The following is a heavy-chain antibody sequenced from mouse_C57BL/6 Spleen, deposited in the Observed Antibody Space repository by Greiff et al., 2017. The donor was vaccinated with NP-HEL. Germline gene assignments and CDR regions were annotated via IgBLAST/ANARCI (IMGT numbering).Heavy chain of an antibody. CDR1: GFTFSSYT. V-gene: IGHV5-9*01. CDR3: ARHEGVEGYFDV. CDR2: ISGGGGNT. J-gene: IGHJ1*03. D-gene: IGHD1-3*01. Sequence: EVQRVESGGGLVKPGGSLKLSCAASGFTFSSYTMSWVRQTPEKRLEWVATISGGGGNTYYPDSVKGRFTISRDNAKNTLYLQMSSLRSEDTALYYCARHEGVEGYFDVWGTGTTVTVSS.